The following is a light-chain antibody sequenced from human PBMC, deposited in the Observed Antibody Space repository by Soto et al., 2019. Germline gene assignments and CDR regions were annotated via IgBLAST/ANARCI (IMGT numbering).Light chain of an antibody. CDR1: SSDVGGYNY. V-gene: IGLV2-11*01. CDR3: CSYAGSYTF. Sequence: QSGLTQPRSVSGSPGQSVTISCTGTSSDVGGYNYVSWYQQHPGKAPKLMIYDVSKRPSGVPDRFSGSKSGNTASLTISGLQAEDEADYYCCSYAGSYTFFGTGTKLTVL. CDR2: DVS. J-gene: IGLJ1*01.